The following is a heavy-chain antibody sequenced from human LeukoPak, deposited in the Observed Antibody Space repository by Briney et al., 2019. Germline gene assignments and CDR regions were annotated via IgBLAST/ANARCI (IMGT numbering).Heavy chain of an antibody. CDR3: ARSPPTTRRTAIRNNWFDP. D-gene: IGHD2-21*02. V-gene: IGHV1-8*01. CDR2: MNPNSGNT. Sequence: ASVKVSCKASGYTFTSYDINRVRQATGQGLEWMGWMNPNSGNTGYAQKFQGRVTMTRNTSISTAYMELSSLRSEDTAVYYCARSPPTTRRTAIRNNWFDPWGQGTLVTVSS. CDR1: GYTFTSYD. J-gene: IGHJ5*02.